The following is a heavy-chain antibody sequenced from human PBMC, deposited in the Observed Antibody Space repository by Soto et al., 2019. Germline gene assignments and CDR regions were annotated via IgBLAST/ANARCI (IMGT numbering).Heavy chain of an antibody. CDR1: GGSISSYY. V-gene: IGHV4-59*01. Sequence: SETLSLTCTVSGGSISSYYWSWIRQPPGKGLEWIGYIYYSGSTNYNPSLKSRVTISVDTSMNQFSPKLSSVTAADTAVYYCAREHYYDSSGYFFDYWGQGTLVTVSS. CDR2: IYYSGST. J-gene: IGHJ4*02. CDR3: AREHYYDSSGYFFDY. D-gene: IGHD3-22*01.